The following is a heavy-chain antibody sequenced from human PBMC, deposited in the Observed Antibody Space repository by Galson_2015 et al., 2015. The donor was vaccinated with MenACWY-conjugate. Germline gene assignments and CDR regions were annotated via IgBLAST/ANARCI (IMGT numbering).Heavy chain of an antibody. CDR2: ICSGTRT. V-gene: IGHV3-53*01. D-gene: IGHD3-16*01. CDR3: ARSGGGFGERWLDP. CDR1: GFTVSTNC. Sequence: SLRLSCAASGFTVSTNCMSWVRQAPGKGLEWVSIICSGTRTFYADSVKGRFTISGDNSQNTVYLQMNSLRAEDTAMYYCARSGGGFGERWLDPWGQGTLVTVSS. J-gene: IGHJ5*02.